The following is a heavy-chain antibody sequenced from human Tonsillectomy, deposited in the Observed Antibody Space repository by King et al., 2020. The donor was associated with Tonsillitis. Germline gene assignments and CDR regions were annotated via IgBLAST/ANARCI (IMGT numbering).Heavy chain of an antibody. CDR3: TNGAGRKGGSGGYYRKTVWGDYFYYGLDV. D-gene: IGHD3-10*01. V-gene: IGHV1-24*01. J-gene: IGHJ6*02. Sequence: QLVQSGAEVKKPGASVKISCKVSGYTLTELSIHWVRQAPGKGLQWMGGFDPEDGETIYAQKFQGRVTMTGDTSTDTAYMELSSLRSEDTAMYYCTNGAGRKGGSGGYYRKTVWGDYFYYGLDVWGQGTTVTVSS. CDR1: GYTLTELS. CDR2: FDPEDGET.